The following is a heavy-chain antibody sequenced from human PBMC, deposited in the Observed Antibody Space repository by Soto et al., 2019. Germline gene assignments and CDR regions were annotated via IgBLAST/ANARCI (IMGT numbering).Heavy chain of an antibody. J-gene: IGHJ4*02. D-gene: IGHD1-26*01. CDR1: GGSFSVYY. CDR2: INHSGST. Sequence: SDTLSLTCAVYGGSFSVYYWSWIRQPPGKGLEWIGEINHSGSTNYNPSLKSRVTISVDTSKNQFSLKLSSVTAADTAVYYCARETPLVGATCHFDYWGQGTLVTVSS. V-gene: IGHV4-34*01. CDR3: ARETPLVGATCHFDY.